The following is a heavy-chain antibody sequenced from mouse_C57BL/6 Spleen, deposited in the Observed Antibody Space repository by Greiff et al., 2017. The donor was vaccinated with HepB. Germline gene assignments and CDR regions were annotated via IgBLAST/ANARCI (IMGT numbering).Heavy chain of an antibody. CDR2: IYPGSGNT. D-gene: IGHD3-2*01. Sequence: QVQLKESGAELVRPGASVKLSCKASGYTFTDYYINWVKQRPGQGLEWIARIYPGSGNTYYNEKFKGKATLTAEKSSSTAYMQLSSLTSEDSAVYFCARSETAPAMDYWGQGTSVTVSS. V-gene: IGHV1-76*01. J-gene: IGHJ4*01. CDR3: ARSETAPAMDY. CDR1: GYTFTDYY.